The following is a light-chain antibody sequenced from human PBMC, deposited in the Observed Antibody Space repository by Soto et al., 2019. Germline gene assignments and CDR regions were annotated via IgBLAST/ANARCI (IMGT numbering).Light chain of an antibody. CDR2: DVS. CDR1: TSDVGGYNY. Sequence: QSVLTQPASVSGSPGQSITISFTGTTSDVGGYNYVSWYQQHPGKAPKLMIYDVSNRPSGVSTRFSASKSDNTASLTISGLQAEDEADYYCSSYTSNTTLVFGGGTKSPS. V-gene: IGLV2-14*01. CDR3: SSYTSNTTLV. J-gene: IGLJ2*01.